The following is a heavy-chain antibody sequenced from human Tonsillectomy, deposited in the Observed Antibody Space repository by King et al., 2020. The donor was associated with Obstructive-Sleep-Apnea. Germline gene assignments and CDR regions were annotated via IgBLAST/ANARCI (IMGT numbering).Heavy chain of an antibody. CDR2: ISAYNGNT. D-gene: IGHD2-15*01. J-gene: IGHJ5*02. CDR3: AGEVGCSGGSCYTRFDP. Sequence: GQLVQSGAEVKKPGASVKVSCKASGYTFTSYGISWVRQAPGQGLEWMGWISAYNGNTNYAQKVQGRVTMTTDTSTSTAYMELRSLRSDDTAVYYCAGEVGCSGGSCYTRFDPWGQGTLVTVSS. V-gene: IGHV1-18*01. CDR1: GYTFTSYG.